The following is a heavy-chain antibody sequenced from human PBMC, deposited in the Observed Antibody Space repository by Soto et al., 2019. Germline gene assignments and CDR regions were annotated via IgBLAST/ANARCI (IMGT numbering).Heavy chain of an antibody. J-gene: IGHJ4*02. Sequence: GGSLRLYCAASGVTFSIYGMHWVRQATGTGLEWVAVISYDGSNKYYADSVKGRFTISRDNSKNTLYLQMNSLRAEDTAVYYCATSRARTVSSSGWYYFDYWGQGTLVTGSS. V-gene: IGHV3-30*03. CDR2: ISYDGSNK. D-gene: IGHD6-19*01. CDR3: ATSRARTVSSSGWYYFDY. CDR1: GVTFSIYG.